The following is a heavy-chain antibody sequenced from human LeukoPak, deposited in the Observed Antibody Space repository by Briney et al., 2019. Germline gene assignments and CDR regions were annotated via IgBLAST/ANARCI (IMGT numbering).Heavy chain of an antibody. V-gene: IGHV1-2*02. J-gene: IGHJ6*03. Sequence: ASVKVSCKASGYTFTGYYMHWVRQAPGQGLEWMEWINPNSGGTNYAQKFQGRVTMTRDTSISTAYMELSRLRSDDTAVYYCAKGSDIVAMIGGPGYYYRDVWGKETTVSVSS. CDR3: AKGSDIVAMIGGPGYYYRDV. CDR2: INPNSGGT. CDR1: GYTFTGYY. D-gene: IGHD5-12*01.